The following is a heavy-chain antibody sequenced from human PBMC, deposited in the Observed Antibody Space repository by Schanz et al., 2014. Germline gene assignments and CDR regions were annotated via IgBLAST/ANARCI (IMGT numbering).Heavy chain of an antibody. D-gene: IGHD6-25*01. V-gene: IGHV4-61*02. CDR1: GGSISSGSYY. CDR3: AREPLSGYNWFDP. Sequence: QVQLQESGPGLVKPSQTLSLTCSVSGGSISSGSYYWNWIRQPAGKGLEWIGRVYTSGSTNYNPSLKSRFTISLDTPKNQSSLKLRSVAAADTAVYYCAREPLSGYNWFDPWGQGSLVTVSS. J-gene: IGHJ5*02. CDR2: VYTSGST.